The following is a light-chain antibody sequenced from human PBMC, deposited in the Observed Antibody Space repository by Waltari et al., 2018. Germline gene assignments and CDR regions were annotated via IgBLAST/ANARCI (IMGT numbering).Light chain of an antibody. CDR2: RAS. V-gene: IGKV3-20*01. Sequence: GACQSVGRCGLAWDRQKAGQAPRVIIYRASGGATGFPNMVSGSCAGTDCSLSISRLEPEDVAVYYCQQHGTLPATFGQGTKVEIK. CDR3: QQHGTLPAT. CDR1: QSVGRCG. J-gene: IGKJ1*01.